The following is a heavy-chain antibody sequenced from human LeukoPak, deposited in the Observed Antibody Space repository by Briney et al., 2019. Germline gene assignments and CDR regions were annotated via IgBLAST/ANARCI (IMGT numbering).Heavy chain of an antibody. CDR1: GGSISSYY. J-gene: IGHJ6*03. D-gene: IGHD2-2*01. CDR2: IYTSGST. V-gene: IGHV4-4*09. Sequence: SETLSLTCTVSGGSISSYYWSWIRQPPGKGLEWVGYIYTSGSTNSNPSLKSRVTISVDTSKNQFSLKLSSVTAADSAVYYCARRRHCSSTSCYRGRYYYYYMDVWGKGTTVTVSS. CDR3: ARRRHCSSTSCYRGRYYYYYMDV.